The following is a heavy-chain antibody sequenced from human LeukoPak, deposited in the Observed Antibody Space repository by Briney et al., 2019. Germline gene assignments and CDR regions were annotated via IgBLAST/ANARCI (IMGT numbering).Heavy chain of an antibody. Sequence: MPSETLSLTCAVYGGSFSGYYRSWIRQPPGKGLEWMGEINHSGNTNYNPSLKSRVTISLDTSKNQFSLKVSSVTAADTAVYYCARHPQRRLTMVRGSITFYDFYMDVWGKGTTVTISS. V-gene: IGHV4-34*01. CDR1: GGSFSGYY. J-gene: IGHJ6*03. D-gene: IGHD3-10*01. CDR2: INHSGNT. CDR3: ARHPQRRLTMVRGSITFYDFYMDV.